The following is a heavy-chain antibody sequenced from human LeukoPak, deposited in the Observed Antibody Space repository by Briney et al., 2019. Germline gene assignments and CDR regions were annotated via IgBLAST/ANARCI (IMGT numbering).Heavy chain of an antibody. Sequence: ASVKVSCKASGYTFTGYYMHWVRQAPGQGLEWMGWNNPNSGGTNYAQKFQGWVTMTRDTSISTAYMELSRLRSDDTAVYYCARGSIVGATGPYDYWGQGTLVTVSS. CDR3: ARGSIVGATGPYDY. CDR2: NNPNSGGT. D-gene: IGHD1-26*01. V-gene: IGHV1-2*04. CDR1: GYTFTGYY. J-gene: IGHJ4*02.